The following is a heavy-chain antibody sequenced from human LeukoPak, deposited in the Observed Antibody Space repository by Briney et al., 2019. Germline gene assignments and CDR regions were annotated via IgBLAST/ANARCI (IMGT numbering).Heavy chain of an antibody. V-gene: IGHV4-59*01. J-gene: IGHJ4*02. CDR3: ARGYSTSWTYYFDY. CDR1: DGAITGYY. D-gene: IGHD6-13*01. CDR2: VHYGGST. Sequence: PSETLSLTCTVSDGAITGYYWGWIRQPPGKGLDWIGHVHYGGSTNYNPSLKSRVTISVDTSKNQFSLKLSSVSAADTPVYYCARGYSTSWTYYFDYWGQGALVTVSS.